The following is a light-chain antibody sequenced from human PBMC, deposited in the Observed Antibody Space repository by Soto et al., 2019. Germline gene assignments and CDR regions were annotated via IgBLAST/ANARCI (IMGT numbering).Light chain of an antibody. CDR2: NND. J-gene: IGLJ1*01. Sequence: QSVLTQPPSASGTPGHRVTISCSGSGSNFGSNTVNWYQHLPGTAPKLLIYNNDQRPSGVPDRFSGSKSGTSASLAISGRQSDDEADYYCAAWDDRLKGYVFGTGTQLTVL. V-gene: IGLV1-44*01. CDR1: GSNFGSNT. CDR3: AAWDDRLKGYV.